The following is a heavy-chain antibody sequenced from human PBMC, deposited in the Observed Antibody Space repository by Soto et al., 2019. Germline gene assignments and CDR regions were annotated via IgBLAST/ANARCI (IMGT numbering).Heavy chain of an antibody. CDR2: INPSGGST. J-gene: IGHJ3*02. Sequence: GASVKVSCKASGYTFTSYYMHWVRQAPGQGLEWMGIINPSGGSTSYAQKFQGRVTMTRDTSTSTVYMELSSLRSEDTAVYYCARDPRRPRDGYKTGLVAPMLLGEAFDIWGQGTMVTVSS. V-gene: IGHV1-46*01. CDR1: GYTFTSYY. D-gene: IGHD3-16*01. CDR3: ARDPRRPRDGYKTGLVAPMLLGEAFDI.